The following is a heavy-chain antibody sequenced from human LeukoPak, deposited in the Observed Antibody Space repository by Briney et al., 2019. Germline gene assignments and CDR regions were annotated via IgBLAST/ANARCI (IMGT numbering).Heavy chain of an antibody. Sequence: GGSLRLSCGASGFTFSSYAVSWVRQAPGKGLEWVSSISGSGGSTYYADSVKGRFTISRDNSKNTLYLQMNSLRVEDTAIYYSGKQDTAMATHYLDYWGQGTLVTVSS. J-gene: IGHJ4*02. CDR2: ISGSGGST. CDR3: GKQDTAMATHYLDY. CDR1: GFTFSSYA. V-gene: IGHV3-23*01. D-gene: IGHD5-18*01.